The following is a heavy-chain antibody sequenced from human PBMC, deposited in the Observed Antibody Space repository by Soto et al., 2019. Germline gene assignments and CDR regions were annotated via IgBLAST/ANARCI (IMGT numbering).Heavy chain of an antibody. J-gene: IGHJ4*02. V-gene: IGHV3-33*01. CDR3: ARVTVTTMYYFDY. Sequence: QVPLVESGGGVVQPGRSLRLSCAASGFTFSSYGMHWVRQAPGKGLEWVAVIWYDGNNKYYADSVKGRFTISRDNSKNTLYLQMNSLRAEDTAVYYCARVTVTTMYYFDYWGQGTLVTVSS. D-gene: IGHD4-17*01. CDR2: IWYDGNNK. CDR1: GFTFSSYG.